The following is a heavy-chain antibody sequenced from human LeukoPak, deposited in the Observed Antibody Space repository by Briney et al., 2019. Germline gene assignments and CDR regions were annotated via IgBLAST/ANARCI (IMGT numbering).Heavy chain of an antibody. Sequence: SVKVSCKASGGTFSSYAISWVRQAPGQGLEWMGRIIPILGIANYAQKFQGRVTITADKSTSTVYMELSSLRSEDTAVYYCARRADSSGDQYNWFDPWGQGTLVTVSS. D-gene: IGHD3-22*01. CDR2: IIPILGIA. V-gene: IGHV1-69*04. CDR3: ARRADSSGDQYNWFDP. CDR1: GGTFSSYA. J-gene: IGHJ5*02.